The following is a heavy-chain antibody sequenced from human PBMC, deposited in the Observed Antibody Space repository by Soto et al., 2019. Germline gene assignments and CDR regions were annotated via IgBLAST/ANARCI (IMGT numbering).Heavy chain of an antibody. CDR3: AREVEMATIPWFDP. J-gene: IGHJ5*02. CDR1: GGTFSSYA. CDR2: IIPIFGTA. D-gene: IGHD5-12*01. Sequence: GASVKVSCKASGGTFSSYAISWLRQAPGQGLEWMGGIIPIFGTANYAQKFQGRVTITADESTSTAYMELSSLRSEDTAVYYCAREVEMATIPWFDPWGQGTLVTVSS. V-gene: IGHV1-69*13.